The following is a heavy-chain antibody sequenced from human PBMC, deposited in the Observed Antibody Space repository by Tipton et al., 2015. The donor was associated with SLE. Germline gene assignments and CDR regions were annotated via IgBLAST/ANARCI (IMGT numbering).Heavy chain of an antibody. Sequence: SGFTFSSYGMHWVRQAPGKGLEWVAVIWYDGSNKYYADSVKGRFTISRDNSKNTLYLQMNSLRAEDTAVYYCARADIAPDYWGQGTLVTVSS. CDR3: ARADIAPDY. D-gene: IGHD2-15*01. J-gene: IGHJ4*02. CDR2: IWYDGSNK. CDR1: GFTFSSYG. V-gene: IGHV3-33*01.